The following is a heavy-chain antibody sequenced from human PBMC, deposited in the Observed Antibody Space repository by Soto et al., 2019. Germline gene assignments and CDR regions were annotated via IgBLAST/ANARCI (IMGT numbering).Heavy chain of an antibody. CDR2: IYWNDDK. D-gene: IGHD6-25*01. CDR1: GFSLTTIGVG. CDR3: AHRRGHFDY. V-gene: IGHV2-5*01. Sequence: SGPTLVKPTQTLTLTCTFSGFSLTTIGVGVGWIRQPPGKALEWLALIYWNDDKRYSPFLKSRLTITKDTSKNQVVLTMTNMDPVDTATYYCAHRRGHFDYWGQGTLVTVSS. J-gene: IGHJ4*02.